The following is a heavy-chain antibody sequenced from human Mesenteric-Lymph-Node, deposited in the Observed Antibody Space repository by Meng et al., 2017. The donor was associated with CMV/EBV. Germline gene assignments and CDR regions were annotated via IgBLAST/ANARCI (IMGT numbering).Heavy chain of an antibody. CDR2: IYPGDSDT. CDR3: ARMGRGITIFGVVTPPDAFDI. Sequence: GESLKISCKGSGYSFTSYWIGCVRQMPGKGLEWMGIIYPGDSDTRYSPSFQGQVTISADKSISTAYLQWSSLKASDTAMYYCARMGRGITIFGVVTPPDAFDIWGQGTMVTVSS. J-gene: IGHJ3*02. D-gene: IGHD3-3*01. V-gene: IGHV5-51*01. CDR1: GYSFTSYW.